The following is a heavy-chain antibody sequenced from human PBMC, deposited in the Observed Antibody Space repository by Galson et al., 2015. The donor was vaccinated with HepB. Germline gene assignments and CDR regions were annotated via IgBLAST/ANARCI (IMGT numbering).Heavy chain of an antibody. J-gene: IGHJ6*02. CDR1: GFTFSSYS. V-gene: IGHV3-48*02. CDR2: ISSSSSTI. Sequence: SLRLSCAASGFTFSSYSMNWVRQAPGKGLEWVSYISSSSSTIYYADSVKGRFTISRDNAKNSLYLQMNSLRDEDTAVYYCARDRLCSSTSCYREDYYYYGMDVWGQGTTVTVSS. CDR3: ARDRLCSSTSCYREDYYYYGMDV. D-gene: IGHD2-2*02.